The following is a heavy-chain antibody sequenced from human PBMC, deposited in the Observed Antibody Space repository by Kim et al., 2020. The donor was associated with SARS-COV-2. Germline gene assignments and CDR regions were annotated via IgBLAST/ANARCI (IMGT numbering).Heavy chain of an antibody. CDR2: ISSNSSDG. V-gene: IGHV3-21*01. CDR3: SCGRYRRAPYYWDD. CDR1: GFTFSSYY. D-gene: IGHD2-21*01. Sequence: GGSLRLSCTASGFTFSSYYMTWVRQAPGKGLEWVASISSNSSDGYCAYALKGRVTITISNAENSLDLQMHSQRVGDTAVYDYSCGRYRRAPYYWDDGS. J-gene: IGHJ6*03.